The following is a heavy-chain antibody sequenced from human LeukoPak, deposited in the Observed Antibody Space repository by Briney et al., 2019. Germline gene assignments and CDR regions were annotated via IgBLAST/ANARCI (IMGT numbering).Heavy chain of an antibody. CDR2: ISSSSSYI. CDR3: ARVARSGSYYDY. Sequence: GGSLRLSCAASGFTFSGYSMNWVRQAPGKGLEWVSSISSSSSYIYYADSVKGRFTISRDNAKNSLYLQMNSLRAEDTAVYYCARVARSGSYYDYWGQGTLVTVSS. V-gene: IGHV3-21*01. J-gene: IGHJ4*02. D-gene: IGHD1-26*01. CDR1: GFTFSGYS.